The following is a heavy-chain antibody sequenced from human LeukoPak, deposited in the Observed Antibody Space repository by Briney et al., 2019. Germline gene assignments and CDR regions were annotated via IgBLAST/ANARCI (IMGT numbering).Heavy chain of an antibody. CDR2: VSYDGNDK. D-gene: IGHD1-26*01. J-gene: IGHJ4*02. CDR1: GFTFSSFA. Sequence: GGSLRLSCAASGFTFSSFAMHWVRQAPGKGLEWVAVVSYDGNDKYYADSVKGRFTISRDNSKNTVYLQMNSLRPEDTAVYYCAKRKVKWELDYWGQGTQVTVSS. CDR3: AKRKVKWELDY. V-gene: IGHV3-30*18.